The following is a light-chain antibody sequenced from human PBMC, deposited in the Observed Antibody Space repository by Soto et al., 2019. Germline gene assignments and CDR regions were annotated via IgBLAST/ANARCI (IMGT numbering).Light chain of an antibody. Sequence: QSVLTQPASVSGSPGQSITISCTGTSSDVGGYDYVSWYQHHPGKAPKLMIYDVSNRPSGVSDRFSGSKSGNTASLTISGLQAEDEADYYCSSYTSTSTVVFGGGIKLTVL. CDR2: DVS. CDR3: SSYTSTSTVV. V-gene: IGLV2-14*03. CDR1: SSDVGGYDY. J-gene: IGLJ2*01.